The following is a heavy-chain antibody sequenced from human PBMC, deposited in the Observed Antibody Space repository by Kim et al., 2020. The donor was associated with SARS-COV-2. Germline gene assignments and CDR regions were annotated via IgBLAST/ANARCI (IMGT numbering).Heavy chain of an antibody. J-gene: IGHJ4*02. CDR3: ARARGRYSGYEPFDY. V-gene: IGHV3-48*02. Sequence: GGSLRLSCAASGFTFSSYSMNWVRQAPGKGLEWVSYMSSSRSTIYYADSVKGRFTISRDNAKNSLYLQMNSLRDEDTAVYYCARARGRYSGYEPFDYWGQGTLVTVAS. D-gene: IGHD5-12*01. CDR1: GFTFSSYS. CDR2: MSSSRSTI.